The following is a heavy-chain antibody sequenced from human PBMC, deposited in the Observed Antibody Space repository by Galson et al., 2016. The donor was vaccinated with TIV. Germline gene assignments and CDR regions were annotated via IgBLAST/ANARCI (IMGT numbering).Heavy chain of an antibody. D-gene: IGHD2-21*02. J-gene: IGHJ6*02. V-gene: IGHV3-66*02. CDR3: ARDRRFCGNDCYLHYYYGMDV. Sequence: ASEFIVSSNYMTWVRQAPGKGLEWVSLIYSGGGTSYAASVEGRFTISRDTSKNTLYLQMNSLKPEDTAVYYCARDRRFCGNDCYLHYYYGMDVWGQGTTVTVSS. CDR1: EFIVSSNY. CDR2: IYSGGGT.